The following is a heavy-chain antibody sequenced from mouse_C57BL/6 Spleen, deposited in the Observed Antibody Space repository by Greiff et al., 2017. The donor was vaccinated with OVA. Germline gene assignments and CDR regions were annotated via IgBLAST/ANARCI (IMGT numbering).Heavy chain of an antibody. D-gene: IGHD1-1*01. V-gene: IGHV1-5*01. CDR2: IYPGNSDT. CDR1: GYTFTSYW. J-gene: IGHJ1*03. CDR3: TGGSSLDWYCDV. Sequence: VHVKQSGTVLARPGASVKMSCKTSGYTFTSYWMHWVKQRPGQGLEWIGAIYPGNSDTSYNQKFKGKAKLTAVTSASTAYMELSSLTNEDSAVYYCTGGSSLDWYCDVWGTGTTVTVSS.